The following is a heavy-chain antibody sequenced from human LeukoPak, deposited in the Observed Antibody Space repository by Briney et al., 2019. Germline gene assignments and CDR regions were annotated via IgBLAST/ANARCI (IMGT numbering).Heavy chain of an antibody. CDR2: IIPILGIA. CDR3: ASPVVYYYYGMDV. J-gene: IGHJ6*02. V-gene: IGHV1-69*02. Sequence: GASVKVSCKASGYTFTSYYMHWVRQAPGQGLEWMGRIIPILGIANYAQKFQGRVTITADKSTSTAYMELSSLRSEDTAVYYCASPVVYYYYGMDVWGQGTTVTVSS. D-gene: IGHD2-15*01. CDR1: GYTFTSYY.